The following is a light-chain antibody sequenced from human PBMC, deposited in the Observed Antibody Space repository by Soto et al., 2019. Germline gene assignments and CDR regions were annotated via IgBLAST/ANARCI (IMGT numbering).Light chain of an antibody. CDR3: QSYDISLVV. Sequence: QSALTQPASVSGSPGQSITISCTGTSSDVGGYKYVSWYQQHPDKAPKLIIFEVSNRPSGISSRFSGSKSGNTASLTISGLQAEDEADYYCQSYDISLVVFGGGTKLTVL. V-gene: IGLV2-14*01. CDR1: SSDVGGYKY. CDR2: EVS. J-gene: IGLJ2*01.